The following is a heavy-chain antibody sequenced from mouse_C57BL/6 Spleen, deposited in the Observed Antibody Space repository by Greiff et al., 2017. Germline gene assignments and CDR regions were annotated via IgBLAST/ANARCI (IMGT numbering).Heavy chain of an antibody. CDR1: GYAFSSSW. Sequence: QVQLQQSGPELVKPGASVKISCKASGYAFSSSWMNWVKQRPGKGLEWIGRIYPGDGDTNYNGKFKGKATLTADKSSSTAYMQLSSLTSEDSAVYFCASREAQAFDYWGQGTTLTVSS. D-gene: IGHD3-2*02. V-gene: IGHV1-82*01. J-gene: IGHJ2*01. CDR2: IYPGDGDT. CDR3: ASREAQAFDY.